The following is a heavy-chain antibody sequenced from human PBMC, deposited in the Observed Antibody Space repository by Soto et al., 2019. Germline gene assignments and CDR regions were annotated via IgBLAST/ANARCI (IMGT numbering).Heavy chain of an antibody. Sequence: PSETLSLTCTVSGGSISSYYWSWIRQPPGKGLEWIGYIYYSGSTNYNPSLKSRVTISVDTSKNQFSLKLSSVTAADTAVYYCARGNGQQLVLFDYWGQGTLVTVSS. CDR1: GGSISSYY. CDR3: ARGNGQQLVLFDY. D-gene: IGHD6-13*01. J-gene: IGHJ4*02. CDR2: IYYSGST. V-gene: IGHV4-59*01.